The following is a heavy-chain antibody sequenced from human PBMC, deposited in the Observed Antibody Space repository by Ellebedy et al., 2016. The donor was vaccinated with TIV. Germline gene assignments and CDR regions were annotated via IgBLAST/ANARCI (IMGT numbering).Heavy chain of an antibody. Sequence: GESLKISCAASGFSFGTYWIHWVRQAPGKGLVWVSYINEDGSSTTYADSVRGRFTVSRDNTKNTLYLQMNSLRAEDTAVYYCARTNSGSYYNDWFDPWGQGTLVTVSS. CDR1: GFSFGTYW. J-gene: IGHJ5*02. V-gene: IGHV3-74*01. CDR3: ARTNSGSYYNDWFDP. D-gene: IGHD3-10*01. CDR2: INEDGSST.